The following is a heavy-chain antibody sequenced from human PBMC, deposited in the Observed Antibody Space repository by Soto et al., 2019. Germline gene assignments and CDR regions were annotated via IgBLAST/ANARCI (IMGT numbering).Heavy chain of an antibody. V-gene: IGHV3-30*18. D-gene: IGHD5-18*01. CDR1: GFTFSSYG. J-gene: IGHJ4*02. CDR2: ISYDGSNK. Sequence: QVQLVESGGGVVQPGRSLRLSCAASGFTFSSYGMHWVRQAPGKGLEWVAVISYDGSNKYYADSVKGRFTISRDNSKNTLYLQMNSLRAEDTAVYYCAKELGYSYGYEDYWGQGTLVTVSS. CDR3: AKELGYSYGYEDY.